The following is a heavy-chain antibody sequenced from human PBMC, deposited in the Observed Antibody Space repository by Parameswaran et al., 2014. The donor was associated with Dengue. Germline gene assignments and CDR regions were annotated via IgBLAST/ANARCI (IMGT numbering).Heavy chain of an antibody. V-gene: IGHV3-23*01. CDR3: AKALGGYYYYGMDV. J-gene: IGHJ6*02. D-gene: IGHD3-16*01. Sequence: LKISCAASGFTFSSYAMSWVRQAPGKGLEWVSAISGSGGSTYYADSVKGRFTISRDNSKNTLYLQMNSLRAEDTAVYYCAKALGGYYYYGMDVWGQGTTVTVSS. CDR1: GFTFSSYA. CDR2: ISGSGGST.